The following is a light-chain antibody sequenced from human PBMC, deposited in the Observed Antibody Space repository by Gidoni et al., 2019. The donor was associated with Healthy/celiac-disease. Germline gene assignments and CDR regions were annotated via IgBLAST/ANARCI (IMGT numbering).Light chain of an antibody. J-gene: IGLJ2*01. CDR3: QAWDSSTVV. CDR1: TLEDKY. V-gene: IGLV3-1*01. CDR2: QDS. Sequence: SYQLSQPPSVSVSLGQTASTTCSVDTLEDKYACWYQQKPGQSPVLVIYQDSKRPSGIPERFSGSNSGNTATLTISGTQAMDEADYYCQAWDSSTVVFGGGTKLTVL.